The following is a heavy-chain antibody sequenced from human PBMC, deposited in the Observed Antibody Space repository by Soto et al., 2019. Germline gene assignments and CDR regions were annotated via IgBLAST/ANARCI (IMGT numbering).Heavy chain of an antibody. CDR2: IYHSGST. CDR3: AGYNWNYYFDP. V-gene: IGHV4-61*08. CDR1: GGSISGGGFS. J-gene: IGHJ5*02. Sequence: SETLSLTCAVSGGSISGGGFSWSWIRQPPGKGLEWIGHIYHSGSTIYNPSLKSRVTISIDTSKSQFSLNLNSMTAADTAVYYCAGYNWNYYFDPWGQGTLVTVSS. D-gene: IGHD1-7*01.